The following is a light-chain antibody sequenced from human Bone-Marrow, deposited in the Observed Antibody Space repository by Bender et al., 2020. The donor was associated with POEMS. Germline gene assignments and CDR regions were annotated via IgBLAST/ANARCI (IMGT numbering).Light chain of an antibody. J-gene: IGLJ2*01. CDR3: LSYAGYGTGI. V-gene: IGLV2-23*01. CDR1: TSDVGSYNL. Sequence: QSALTQPASVSGSPGQSITISCTGTTSDVGSYNLVSWYQQHPGKAPKLMIYEGSKRPSGVSDRFSGSKSGNTASLTISGLQTEDEADYYCLSYAGYGTGIFGGGTKVTVL. CDR2: EGS.